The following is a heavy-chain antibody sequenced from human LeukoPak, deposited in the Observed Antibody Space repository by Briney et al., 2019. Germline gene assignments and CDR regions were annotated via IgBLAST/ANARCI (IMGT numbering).Heavy chain of an antibody. J-gene: IGHJ3*01. CDR1: GFTFGDYA. CDR3: ARVDGPKGTYVFAV. Sequence: PGRSLRLSCTASGFTFGDYAMSWVRQAPGKGLEWVGFIRGKAYGGTTEYAASVKGRFTISRDDSKSIAYLQMNSLKTEDTAVYYCARVDGPKGTYVFAVWGQGTMVTVSS. V-gene: IGHV3-49*04. D-gene: IGHD3-10*02. CDR2: IRGKAYGGTT.